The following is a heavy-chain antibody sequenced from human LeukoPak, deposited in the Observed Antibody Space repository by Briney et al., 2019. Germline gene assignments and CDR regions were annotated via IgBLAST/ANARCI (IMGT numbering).Heavy chain of an antibody. V-gene: IGHV1-24*01. CDR1: GYTLTELS. J-gene: IGHJ5*02. D-gene: IGHD6-19*01. Sequence: ASVTVSCKVSGYTLTELSMHWVRQAPGKGLEWMGGFDPEDSATIYAPKFQGRVTMTEDTSTDTAYMEVSSLRSEDTAVYYCAPSWGSSGWYSWFDPWGQGTLVTVSS. CDR3: APSWGSSGWYSWFDP. CDR2: FDPEDSAT.